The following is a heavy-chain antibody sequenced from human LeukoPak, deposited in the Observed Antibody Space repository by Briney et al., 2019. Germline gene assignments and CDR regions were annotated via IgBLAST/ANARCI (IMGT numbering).Heavy chain of an antibody. J-gene: IGHJ1*01. Sequence: GASVKVSCKASGYTFTSYGISWVRQAPGQGLEWMGWINPNSGDTNYAQKFQGRVIMTWDTSISTAYMELSRLKSDDTAVFYCARVAIMVRGVNLFHQWGQGTLVTVSS. CDR3: ARVAIMVRGVNLFHQ. CDR1: GYTFTSYG. D-gene: IGHD3-10*01. CDR2: INPNSGDT. V-gene: IGHV1-2*02.